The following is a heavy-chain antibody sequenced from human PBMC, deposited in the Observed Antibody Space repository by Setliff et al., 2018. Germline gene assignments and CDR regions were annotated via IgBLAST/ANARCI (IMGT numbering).Heavy chain of an antibody. V-gene: IGHV3-48*01. D-gene: IGHD3-3*01. CDR3: TRGTFSDFWSGDYYGY. CDR2: ISSDSRTT. Sequence: PSETLSLTCTVSGGSISSSYDYWAWVRQAPGRGLEWISFISSDSRTTYYADSVKGRFTIARDNDKNTLDLQMTSLRAEDSAMYYCTRGTFSDFWSGDYYGYWGQGTLVTVSS. CDR1: GGSISSSYD. J-gene: IGHJ1*01.